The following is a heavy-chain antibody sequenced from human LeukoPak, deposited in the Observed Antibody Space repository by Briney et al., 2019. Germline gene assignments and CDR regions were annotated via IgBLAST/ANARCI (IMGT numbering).Heavy chain of an antibody. J-gene: IGHJ4*02. CDR3: AKAQGGYSYFDY. V-gene: IGHV3-23*01. CDR1: GFTFRSSA. Sequence: GGSLRLSCAASGFTFRSSAMGWVRQAPGKGLEWVSGISGSGGSTFNADSVKGRFTISRDNSKNTLYLQMNSLRAEDTAVYYCAKAQGGYSYFDYWGQGTLVTVSS. D-gene: IGHD3-22*01. CDR2: ISGSGGST.